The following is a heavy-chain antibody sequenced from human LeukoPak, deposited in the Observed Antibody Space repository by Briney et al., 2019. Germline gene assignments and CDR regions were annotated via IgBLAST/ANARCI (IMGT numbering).Heavy chain of an antibody. CDR3: AKALRFGELLSSWAFDI. D-gene: IGHD3-10*01. J-gene: IGHJ3*02. V-gene: IGHV3-23*01. CDR1: GFTFSSYA. CDR2: ISGSGGST. Sequence: PGGSLRLSCAASGFTFSSYAMSWVRQAPGKGLEWVSAISGSGGSTYYADSVKGRFTISRDNSKNTLYLQMNSLRAEDTAVYYCAKALRFGELLSSWAFDIWGQGTMVTVSS.